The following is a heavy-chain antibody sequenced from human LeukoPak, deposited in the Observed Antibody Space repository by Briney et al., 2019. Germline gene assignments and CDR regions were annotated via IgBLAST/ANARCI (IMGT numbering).Heavy chain of an antibody. D-gene: IGHD2-2*01. CDR3: ARDHGCSSTSCYEFVSNWFDP. CDR2: INPSGGST. V-gene: IGHV1-46*01. J-gene: IGHJ5*02. CDR1: GYTFTSYY. Sequence: ASVKVSCKASGYTFTSYYMHWVRQAPGQGLEWMGIINPSGGSTSYAQKFQGGVTMTRDTSTSTVYMELSSLRSEDTAVYYCARDHGCSSTSCYEFVSNWFDPWGQGTLVTVSS.